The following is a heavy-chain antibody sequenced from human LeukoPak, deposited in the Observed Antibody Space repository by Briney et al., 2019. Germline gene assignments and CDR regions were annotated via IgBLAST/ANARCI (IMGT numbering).Heavy chain of an antibody. V-gene: IGHV1-2*02. J-gene: IGHJ4*02. CDR2: LNPNSGGT. CDR1: GYTFTGNY. CDR3: TRDYSGPFGDY. Sequence: ASVKVSCKASGYTFTGNYLHWVRQAPGQGLEWMGWLNPNSGGTRYAQKFQGRVTMTRDTSISTAYMELSSLRSDDTAVDYCTRDYSGPFGDYWGQGTLVVVSS. D-gene: IGHD6-19*01.